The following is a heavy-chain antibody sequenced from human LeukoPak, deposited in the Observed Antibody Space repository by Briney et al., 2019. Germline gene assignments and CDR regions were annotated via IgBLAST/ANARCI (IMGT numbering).Heavy chain of an antibody. CDR2: IIPILGIT. D-gene: IGHD3-10*01. CDR3: ARDYGSGSYYIEY. CDR1: GGTFSSYG. J-gene: IGHJ4*02. Sequence: GASVKVSCKASGGTFSSYGISWVRQAPGQGLEWMGRIIPILGITNYAQKFQGRVTITADKPATTAYMELSSLRSEDTAVYYCARDYGSGSYYIEYWGQGTPVTVSS. V-gene: IGHV1-69*04.